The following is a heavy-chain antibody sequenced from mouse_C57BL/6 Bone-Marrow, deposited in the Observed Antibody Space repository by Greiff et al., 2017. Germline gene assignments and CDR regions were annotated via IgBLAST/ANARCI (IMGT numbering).Heavy chain of an antibody. CDR2: IDPSDSYT. V-gene: IGHV1-50*01. D-gene: IGHD2-4*01. Sequence: VQLQQPGAELVKPGASVKLSCKASGYTFTSYWMQWVKQRPGQGLEWIGEIDPSDSYTNYNQKFKGKATLTVETSSSTAYMQLSSLTSEDSAVYYCARHDYLFDYWGQGTTLTVSS. CDR1: GYTFTSYW. CDR3: ARHDYLFDY. J-gene: IGHJ2*01.